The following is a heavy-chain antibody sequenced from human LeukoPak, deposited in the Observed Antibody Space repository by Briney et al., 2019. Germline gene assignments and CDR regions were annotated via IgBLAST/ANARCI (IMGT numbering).Heavy chain of an antibody. J-gene: IGHJ4*02. CDR3: AKVPYSGSYDY. CDR1: GFTFSDYY. Sequence: GGSLRLSCAASGFTFSDYYMSWIRQAPGKGLEWVSYISSSGSTIYYADSVKGRFTISRDNAKNSLYLQMNSLRAEDTAVYYCAKVPYSGSYDYWGQGTLVTVSS. D-gene: IGHD1-26*01. V-gene: IGHV3-11*01. CDR2: ISSSGSTI.